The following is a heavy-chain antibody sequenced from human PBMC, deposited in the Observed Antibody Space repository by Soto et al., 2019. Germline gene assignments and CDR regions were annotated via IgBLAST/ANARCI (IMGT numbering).Heavy chain of an antibody. J-gene: IGHJ4*02. D-gene: IGHD3-22*01. CDR2: VYWNDER. CDR3: AHYDSSGYFSPVDS. Sequence: QIALQESGPTVVKPTQTLTLTCTFSGFSLTTTGVGVRWIRHAPGKALEWLAMVYWNDERRYTPSLKSRLTITQDTSKSHVVLTMTYMDPVDTATYFCAHYDSSGYFSPVDSLGQGTLVTVSS. V-gene: IGHV2-5*01. CDR1: GFSLTTTGVG.